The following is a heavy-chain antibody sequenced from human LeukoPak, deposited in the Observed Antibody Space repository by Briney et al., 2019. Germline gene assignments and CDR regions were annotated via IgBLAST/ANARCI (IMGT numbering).Heavy chain of an antibody. CDR3: ARDGGNSPRDLRRGVY. D-gene: IGHD4-23*01. CDR2: ISAYNGNT. CDR1: GYTFTSYG. J-gene: IGHJ4*02. Sequence: ASVKVSCKASGYTFTSYGISWVRQAPGQGLEWMGWISAYNGNTNYAQKPQGRVTMTTDTSTSTAYMELRSLRSNDTAVYYCARDGGNSPRDLRRGVYWGQGTLVTVSS. V-gene: IGHV1-18*01.